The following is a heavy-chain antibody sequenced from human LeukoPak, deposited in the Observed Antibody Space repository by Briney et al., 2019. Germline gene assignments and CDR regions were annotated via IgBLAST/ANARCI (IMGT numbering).Heavy chain of an antibody. CDR3: ARDRHKYNYDSGGYPPY. J-gene: IGHJ4*02. D-gene: IGHD3-22*01. CDR1: GFTFSSYG. V-gene: IGHV3-48*01. Sequence: GGSLRLSCAASGFTFSSYGMTWVRQAPGKGLEWVSYISSSSSTIYYADSVKGRFTISRDNAKNSLYLQMNTLRAEDTAVYYCARDRHKYNYDSGGYPPYWGQGTLVTVSS. CDR2: ISSSSSTI.